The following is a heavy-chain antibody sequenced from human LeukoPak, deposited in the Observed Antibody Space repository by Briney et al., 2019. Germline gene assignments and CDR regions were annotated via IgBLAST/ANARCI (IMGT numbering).Heavy chain of an antibody. CDR3: AKPLPRVIRNDAFDI. CDR1: GFTFSSYA. D-gene: IGHD3-16*02. V-gene: IGHV3-23*01. J-gene: IGHJ3*02. Sequence: GASLRVSCAASGFTFSSYAMSWVRQAPGKGLEWVSAISGSGGSTYYADSVKGRFTISRDNSKNTLYLQMNSLRAEDTAVYYCAKPLPRVIRNDAFDIWGQGTMVTVSS. CDR2: ISGSGGST.